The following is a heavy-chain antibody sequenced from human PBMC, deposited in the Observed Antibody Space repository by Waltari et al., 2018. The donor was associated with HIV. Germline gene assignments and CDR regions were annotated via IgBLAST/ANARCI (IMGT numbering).Heavy chain of an antibody. Sequence: EVQLVESGGGLVQPGGSLRLSCAASGFTFSTYTMNWVRRAPGQWLEWVSHSSSSSKTMYDGDSVKGRFTISRDNAKNSLFLQMNSLRAEDTAVYYCARERKYYYDASGPFDYWGQGTLVTVSS. CDR1: GFTFSTYT. J-gene: IGHJ4*02. V-gene: IGHV3-48*01. CDR2: SSSSSKTM. D-gene: IGHD3-22*01. CDR3: ARERKYYYDASGPFDY.